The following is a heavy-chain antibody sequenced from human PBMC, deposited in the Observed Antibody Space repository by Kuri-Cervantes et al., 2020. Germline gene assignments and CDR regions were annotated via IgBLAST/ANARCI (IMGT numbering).Heavy chain of an antibody. CDR3: ARHDWFES. J-gene: IGHJ5*01. CDR2: ISRNSGSI. CDR1: GFTFDDYA. V-gene: IGHV3-9*01. Sequence: GGSLRLSCAASGFTFDDYAMHWVRQAPGKGLEWVSGISRNSGSIGYADSVKGRFTISRDNAKNSLYLQMNSLRVEDTALYYCARHDWFESWGQGTRVTVSS.